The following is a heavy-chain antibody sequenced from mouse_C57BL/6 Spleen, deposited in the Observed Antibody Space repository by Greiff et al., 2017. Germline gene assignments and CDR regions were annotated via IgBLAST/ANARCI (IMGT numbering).Heavy chain of an antibody. CDR2: IDPGTGGT. J-gene: IGHJ3*01. CDR3: TTGAFGY. D-gene: IGHD4-1*01. CDR1: GYTFTDYE. Sequence: QVQLQQSGAELVRPGASVTLSCKASGYTFTDYEMHWVKQTPVHGLEWIGAIDPGTGGTAYNQKFKGKAILTADKSSSTAYMELRSLTSEDSAVYYCTTGAFGYWGQGTLVTVSA. V-gene: IGHV1-15*01.